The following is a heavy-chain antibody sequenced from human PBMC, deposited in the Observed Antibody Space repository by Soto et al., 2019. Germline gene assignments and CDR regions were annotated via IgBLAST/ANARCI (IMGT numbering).Heavy chain of an antibody. CDR3: ARWYYYGSGSYSQFDT. D-gene: IGHD3-10*01. Sequence: GASVKVSCKASGGTFSSYAISWVRQAPGQGLEWMGGIIPIFGTANYAQKFQSRVTITADESTSTAYMELSSLRSEDTAVYYCARWYYYGSGSYSQFDTWGQETLVTVSS. CDR2: IIPIFGTA. J-gene: IGHJ5*02. CDR1: GGTFSSYA. V-gene: IGHV1-69*13.